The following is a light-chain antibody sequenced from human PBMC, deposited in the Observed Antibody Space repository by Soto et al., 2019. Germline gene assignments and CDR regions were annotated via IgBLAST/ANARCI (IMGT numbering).Light chain of an antibody. CDR3: MQHTHWPWT. Sequence: VGRLHLPLPLPVPLGRPPSISSGSSQSLVYSDGNTYLHWFQQRPGQSPRRLIHKVSIRDSGVPDRFSGSGSGTDFTLKISRVEPEDVGVYYCMQHTHWPWTFGQGT. CDR1: QSLVYSDGNTY. CDR2: KVS. V-gene: IGKV2-30*01. J-gene: IGKJ1*01.